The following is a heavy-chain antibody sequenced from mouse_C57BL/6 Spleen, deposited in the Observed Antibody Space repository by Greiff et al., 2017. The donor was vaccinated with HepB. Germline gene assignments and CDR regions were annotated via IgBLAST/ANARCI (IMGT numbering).Heavy chain of an antibody. D-gene: IGHD3-2*02. CDR2: ISDGGSYT. J-gene: IGHJ4*01. CDR3: ARGGEQLRLLYAMDY. Sequence: EVHLVESGGGLVKPGGSLKLSRAASGFTFSSYAMSWVRQTPEKRLEWVATISDGGSYTYYPDNVKGRFTISRDNAKNNLYLQMSHLKSEDTAMYYCARGGEQLRLLYAMDYWGQGTSVTVSS. V-gene: IGHV5-4*01. CDR1: GFTFSSYA.